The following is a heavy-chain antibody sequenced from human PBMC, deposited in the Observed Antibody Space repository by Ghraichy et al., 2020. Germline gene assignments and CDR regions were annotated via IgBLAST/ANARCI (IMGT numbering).Heavy chain of an antibody. D-gene: IGHD3-3*01. Sequence: GESLNISCAASGFTFSSYGMHWVRQAPGKGLEWVAVIWYDGSNKYYADSVKGRFTISRDNSKNTLYLQMNSLRAEDTAVYYCARDLRWYYDFWSGYPSYYFDYWGQGTLVTVSS. CDR2: IWYDGSNK. V-gene: IGHV3-33*01. CDR1: GFTFSSYG. CDR3: ARDLRWYYDFWSGYPSYYFDY. J-gene: IGHJ4*02.